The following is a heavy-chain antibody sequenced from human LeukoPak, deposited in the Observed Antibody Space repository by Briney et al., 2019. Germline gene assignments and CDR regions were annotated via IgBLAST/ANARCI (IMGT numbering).Heavy chain of an antibody. D-gene: IGHD3-10*01. J-gene: IGHJ4*02. CDR1: GFTFSSYA. Sequence: GGSLRLSCAASGFTFSSYAMSWVRQAPGKGLEWVSGISGSGGSTYYADSVKGPFTISRDNSKNTLYLQMNSLKAEDTAVYYCAKVVFEYGSGSYYYYFDYWGQGTLVTVSS. V-gene: IGHV3-23*01. CDR2: ISGSGGST. CDR3: AKVVFEYGSGSYYYYFDY.